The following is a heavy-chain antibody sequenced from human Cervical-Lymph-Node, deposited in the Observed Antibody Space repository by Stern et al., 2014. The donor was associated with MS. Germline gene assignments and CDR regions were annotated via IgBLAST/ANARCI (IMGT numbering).Heavy chain of an antibody. D-gene: IGHD2-21*02. J-gene: IGHJ6*02. Sequence: VQLVESGAEVKKPGASVQVSCKASGYTLSEISMHWVRQAPGKGLEWMGGFDPENGETLYAQKFQGRVTMAEDRSTDTAYMELSSLRSEDTAVYYCATHRGRVTYYYGMDVWGQGTTVTVSS. CDR3: ATHRGRVTYYYGMDV. CDR1: GYTLSEIS. V-gene: IGHV1-24*01. CDR2: FDPENGET.